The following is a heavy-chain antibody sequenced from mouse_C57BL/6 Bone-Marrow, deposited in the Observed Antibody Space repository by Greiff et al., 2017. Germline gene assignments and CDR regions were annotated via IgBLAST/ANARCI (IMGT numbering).Heavy chain of an antibody. D-gene: IGHD2-4*01. V-gene: IGHV1-59*01. CDR2: IDPSDSYT. J-gene: IGHJ3*01. Sequence: VQLQQPGAELVRPGTSVKLSCKASGYTFTSYWMHWVKQRPGQGLEWIGVIDPSDSYTNYNQKFKGKATLTVDTSSSTAYMQLSSLTSEDSAVYYCARRGDYGLAYWGQGTLVTVSA. CDR1: GYTFTSYW. CDR3: ARRGDYGLAY.